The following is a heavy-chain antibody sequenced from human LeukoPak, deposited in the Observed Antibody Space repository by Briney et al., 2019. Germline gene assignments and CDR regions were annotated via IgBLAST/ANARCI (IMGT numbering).Heavy chain of an antibody. Sequence: PSETLSLTCSVSGGSVSTYYWSWVRQPAGKGLEWIGRVYSSGSTYYNPSLKSRVTISVDTSKNQFSLKLSSVTAADTAVYYCARDKVLRAAAGDFDYWGQGTLVTVSS. CDR1: GGSVSTYY. D-gene: IGHD6-13*01. CDR2: VYSSGST. V-gene: IGHV4-4*07. J-gene: IGHJ4*02. CDR3: ARDKVLRAAAGDFDY.